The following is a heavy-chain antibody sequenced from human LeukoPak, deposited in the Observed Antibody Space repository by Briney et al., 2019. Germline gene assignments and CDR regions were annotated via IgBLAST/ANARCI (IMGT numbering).Heavy chain of an antibody. V-gene: IGHV4-4*02. CDR1: GFTFSSYW. Sequence: GSLRLSCAASGFTFSSYWMSWVRQPPGKGLEWIGEIYHSGSTNYNPSLKSRVTISVDKSKNQFSLKLSSVTAADTAVYYCARGNPVWGATSLDYWGQGTLVTVSS. J-gene: IGHJ4*02. CDR3: ARGNPVWGATSLDY. CDR2: IYHSGST. D-gene: IGHD1-26*01.